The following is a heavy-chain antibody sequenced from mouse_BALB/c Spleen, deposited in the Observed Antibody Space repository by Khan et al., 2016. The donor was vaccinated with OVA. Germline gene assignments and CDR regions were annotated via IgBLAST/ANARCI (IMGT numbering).Heavy chain of an antibody. V-gene: IGHV1-7*01. CDR2: INPSTGYT. CDR1: GYTFTSYW. Sequence: QVQLKQSGAELAKPGASVKMSCKASGYTFTSYWMHWVKQRPGQGLEWIGYINPSTGYTEYNQRFKDKATLTAAKSSSTAYMQLSSLTSEEAAVYYCANHGSSSAWLTYWGQGTLVTGSA. CDR3: ANHGSSSAWLTY. D-gene: IGHD1-1*01. J-gene: IGHJ3*01.